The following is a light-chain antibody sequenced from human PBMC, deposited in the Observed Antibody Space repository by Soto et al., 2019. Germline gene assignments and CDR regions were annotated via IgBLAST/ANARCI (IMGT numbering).Light chain of an antibody. J-gene: IGKJ3*01. V-gene: IGKV1-39*01. Sequence: DIQMTQSPSSLSASVGDRVTITCRASQSISSYLNWYQQKPGKAPKLLIYAASSLQSGVPSRFSGSGSGTDFTLTISSLQPEDFATYYCQQSDSTLFFGPGTKVDIK. CDR3: QQSDSTLF. CDR1: QSISSY. CDR2: AAS.